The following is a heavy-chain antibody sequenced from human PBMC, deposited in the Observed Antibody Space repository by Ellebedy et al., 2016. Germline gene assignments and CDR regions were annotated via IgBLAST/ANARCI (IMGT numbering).Heavy chain of an antibody. CDR3: ASPPSLKYDDSRTRFTR. CDR1: GGSISSSSYY. D-gene: IGHD3-22*01. Sequence: GSLRLXXTVSGGSISSSSYYWGWIRQPPGKGLEWIGSIYYSGSTYYNPSLKSRVTISVDTSKNQFSLKLSSVTAADTAVYYCASPPSLKYDDSRTRFTRWGQGTVVTVSS. J-gene: IGHJ4*02. V-gene: IGHV4-39*01. CDR2: IYYSGST.